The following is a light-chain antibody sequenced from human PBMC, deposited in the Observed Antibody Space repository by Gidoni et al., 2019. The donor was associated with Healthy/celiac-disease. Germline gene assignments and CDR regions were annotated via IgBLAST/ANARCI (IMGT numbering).Light chain of an antibody. CDR3: QQYNSYSQLT. CDR2: DAS. V-gene: IGKV1-5*01. CDR1: QSISSW. J-gene: IGKJ4*01. Sequence: DIQMTQSPSTLSASVGDRVTITCRASQSISSWLAWYQQKPGKAPKLLIYDASSLESGVPSRFSCSGSGTEFTLTISSLQPDDFATYYCQQYNSYSQLTFXGXTKVEIK.